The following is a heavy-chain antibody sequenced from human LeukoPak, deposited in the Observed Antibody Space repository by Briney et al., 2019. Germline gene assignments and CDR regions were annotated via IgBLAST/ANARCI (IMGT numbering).Heavy chain of an antibody. CDR1: GGSISSSSYY. J-gene: IGHJ5*02. CDR3: ARRNGILLWFGESNWFDP. V-gene: IGHV4-39*01. CDR2: IYYSGST. D-gene: IGHD3-10*01. Sequence: SETLSLTCTVSGGSISSSSYYWAWIRQPPGKGLEGIGSIYYSGSTYYNPSLKSRVTISVHTSKNQFSLKLSSVTAADTAVYYCARRNGILLWFGESNWFDPWGQGTLVTVSS.